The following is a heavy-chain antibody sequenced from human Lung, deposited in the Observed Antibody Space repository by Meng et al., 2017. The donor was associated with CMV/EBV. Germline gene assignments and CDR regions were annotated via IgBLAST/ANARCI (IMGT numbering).Heavy chain of an antibody. CDR3: ARFGTVGAGSGVYFDY. J-gene: IGHJ4*02. V-gene: IGHV6-1*01. CDR2: TYYRSKWYN. D-gene: IGHD3-10*01. Sequence: SQXXXLTXAISGDSXSSNSAAWNWIRQSPSRGLEWLGRTYYRSKWYNDYAVSVKSRITINPDTSKNQFSLQLNSVTPEDTAVYYCARFGTVGAGSGVYFDYXGQGXLVTVSS. CDR1: GDSXSSNSAA.